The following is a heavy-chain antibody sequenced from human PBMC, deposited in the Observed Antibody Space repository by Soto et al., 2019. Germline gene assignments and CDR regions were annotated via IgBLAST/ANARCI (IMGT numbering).Heavy chain of an antibody. CDR3: TKDRLRKYYFDY. J-gene: IGHJ4*02. CDR2: IKSKTDGGTT. Sequence: PGGSLRLSCAASGFTFSNAWMSWVRQAPGKGLEWVGRIKSKTDGGTTDYAAPVKGRFTISRDDSKNTLYLQMNSLKTEDTAVYYCTKDRLRKYYFDYWGQGTLVTVSS. V-gene: IGHV3-15*01. D-gene: IGHD2-21*01. CDR1: GFTFSNAW.